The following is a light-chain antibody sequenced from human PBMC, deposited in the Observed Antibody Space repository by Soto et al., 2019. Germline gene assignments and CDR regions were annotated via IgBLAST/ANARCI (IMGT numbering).Light chain of an antibody. CDR2: DAS. CDR3: QQYNSYSLT. V-gene: IGKV1-5*01. J-gene: IGKJ4*01. Sequence: DIQMTQSPSTLSASVGDRVTITCRASQTISNWLAWYQQKPGKAPNLLIYDASSLESGVPSRFIGSGSGTEFTLTISSLQPGDFATYYCQQYNSYSLTFGGGTKVEIK. CDR1: QTISNW.